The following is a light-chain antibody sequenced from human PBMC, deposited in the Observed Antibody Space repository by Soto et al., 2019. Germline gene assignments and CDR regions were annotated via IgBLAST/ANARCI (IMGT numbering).Light chain of an antibody. J-gene: IGKJ2*01. CDR1: QSVSGY. V-gene: IGKV3-11*01. CDR2: DAS. Sequence: EIVMTQSPASLSFSPGEIATLSCGASQSVSGYIAWYQQKPGQAPRLLISDASNSATGIPARFSGSGSGTDFTLTISSLEPEEFAVYYGQQRSAWPRTFGQGTTLEIQ. CDR3: QQRSAWPRT.